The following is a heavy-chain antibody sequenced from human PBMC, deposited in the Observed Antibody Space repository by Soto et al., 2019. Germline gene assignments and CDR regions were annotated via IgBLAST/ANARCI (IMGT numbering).Heavy chain of an antibody. D-gene: IGHD5-12*01. CDR2: INHSGST. Sequence: SETLNLACAVYGGSFSGYYWIWIRQPPGKGLEWIGEINHSGSTNYNPSLKSRVTISVDTSKNQFSLKLNSVTAADTAVYYCARGRWLRSSFDYWGQGTLVTVSS. J-gene: IGHJ4*02. CDR1: GGSFSGYY. V-gene: IGHV4-34*01. CDR3: ARGRWLRSSFDY.